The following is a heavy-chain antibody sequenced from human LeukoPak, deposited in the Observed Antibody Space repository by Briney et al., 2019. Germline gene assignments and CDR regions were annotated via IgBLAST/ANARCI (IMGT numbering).Heavy chain of an antibody. CDR2: ISAYNGDT. CDR3: ASENYCDGSSSPVELAPVDH. V-gene: IGHV1-18*01. J-gene: IGHJ4*02. D-gene: IGHD3-22*01. CDR1: GYIFAHNG. Sequence: ASVQVSCKTSGYIFAHNGISWVRQAPGQGPEWMGWISAYNGDTNYAQNFQGRVTMTRDTSTSTVYMELRSLRSDDTAVYYCASENYCDGSSSPVELAPVDHWGLGTLVNVS.